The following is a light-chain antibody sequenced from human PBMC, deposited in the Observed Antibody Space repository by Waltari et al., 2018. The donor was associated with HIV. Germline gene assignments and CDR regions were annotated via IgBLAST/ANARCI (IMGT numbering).Light chain of an antibody. V-gene: IGLV1-44*01. Sequence: QSVLTQPPSASGTPGQRVTISCSGSSYNIDSTTVTWYPQLPGTAPKLLIYSNNQRPSGVPDRFSGSKSGTSASLAISGLQSEDEADYYCAAWDDSLNGVVFGGGTKLTVL. CDR2: SNN. CDR1: SYNIDSTT. J-gene: IGLJ2*01. CDR3: AAWDDSLNGVV.